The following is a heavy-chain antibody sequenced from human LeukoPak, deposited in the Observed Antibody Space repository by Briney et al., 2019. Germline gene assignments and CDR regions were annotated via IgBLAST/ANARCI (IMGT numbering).Heavy chain of an antibody. V-gene: IGHV4-34*01. J-gene: IGHJ4*02. Sequence: SETLSLTYAVYGGSFSGYYWSWIRQPPGKGLEWIGEINHSGSTNYNPSLKSRVTISVDTSKNQFSLKLSSVTAADTAVYYCARGARLYYYDSSGYFDYWGQGTLVTVSS. CDR2: INHSGST. CDR1: GGSFSGYY. CDR3: ARGARLYYYDSSGYFDY. D-gene: IGHD3-22*01.